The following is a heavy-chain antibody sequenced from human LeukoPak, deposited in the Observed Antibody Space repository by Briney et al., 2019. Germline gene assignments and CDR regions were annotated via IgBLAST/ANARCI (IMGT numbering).Heavy chain of an antibody. Sequence: ASVKVSCKASGGTFSSYTISWVRQAPGQGLEWMGRINPNSGGTNYAQKFQGRVTMTRDTSISTAYMELSNLRSDDTAVYYCARGVSYYVNPWGQGTLVTVSS. J-gene: IGHJ5*02. CDR1: GGTFSSYT. CDR2: INPNSGGT. D-gene: IGHD1-26*01. CDR3: ARGVSYYVNP. V-gene: IGHV1-2*06.